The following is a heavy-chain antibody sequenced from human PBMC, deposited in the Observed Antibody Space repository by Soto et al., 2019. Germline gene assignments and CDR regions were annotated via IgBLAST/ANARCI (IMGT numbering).Heavy chain of an antibody. CDR2: MSGSGSGT. V-gene: IGHV3-23*01. D-gene: IGHD4-4*01. Sequence: DVQLLESGGGLVQPGGSLRLSCAASGFRFSTYYMSWVRQAPGKGLEWVSVMSGSGSGTYYADSVKGRFTISRDNSKNTLYLQMNSLRAEDTAVYYCVRQANLTTVTATVGYYCGLDVGGQGTTFSVSS. CDR3: VRQANLTTVTATVGYYCGLDV. CDR1: GFRFSTYY. J-gene: IGHJ6*02.